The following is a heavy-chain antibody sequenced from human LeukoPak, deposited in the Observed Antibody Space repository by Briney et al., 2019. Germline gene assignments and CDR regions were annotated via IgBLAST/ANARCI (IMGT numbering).Heavy chain of an antibody. CDR3: ARDGSSSWFDY. CDR1: GFTFSSYP. Sequence: GRSLRLSCAASGFTFSSYPMHWVRRAPGKGLEWVAVISSDGRNKYYGDSVKGRFTISRDNSKNTLYLQMNSLRAEDTAVYYCARDGSSSWFDYWGQGTLVTVSS. J-gene: IGHJ4*02. D-gene: IGHD6-13*01. CDR2: ISSDGRNK. V-gene: IGHV3-30*04.